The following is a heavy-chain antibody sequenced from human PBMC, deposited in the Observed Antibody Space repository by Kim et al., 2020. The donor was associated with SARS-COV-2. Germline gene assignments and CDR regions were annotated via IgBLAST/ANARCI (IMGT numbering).Heavy chain of an antibody. CDR1: GGSISSSSYY. V-gene: IGHV4-39*07. D-gene: IGHD6-13*01. CDR3: ARDTSESSSWRGDWFDP. J-gene: IGHJ5*02. CDR2: IYYSGST. Sequence: SETLSLTYTVSGGSISSSSYYWGWIRQPPGKGLEWIGSIYYSGSTYYNPSLKSRVTISVDTSKNQFSLKLSSVTAADTAVYYCARDTSESSSWRGDWFDP.